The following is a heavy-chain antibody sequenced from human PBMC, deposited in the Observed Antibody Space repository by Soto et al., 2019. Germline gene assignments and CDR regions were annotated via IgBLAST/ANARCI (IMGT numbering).Heavy chain of an antibody. D-gene: IGHD6-13*01. CDR1: GFTFSNYD. V-gene: IGHV3-13*04. Sequence: EVQLVESGGGLVQPGGSLRLSCAASGFTFSNYDMHWVRQATGKGLEWVSGIGTAGDTYYPGSVKGRFTISRENAKNSFYLQMNSLRAGDTAVYYCARAYSGSWDYFDYWGQGTLVTVSS. J-gene: IGHJ4*02. CDR3: ARAYSGSWDYFDY. CDR2: IGTAGDT.